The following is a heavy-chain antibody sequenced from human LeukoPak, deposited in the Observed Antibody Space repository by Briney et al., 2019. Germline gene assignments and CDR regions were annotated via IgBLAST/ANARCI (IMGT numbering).Heavy chain of an antibody. J-gene: IGHJ4*02. Sequence: SVKVSRKASGGTFSSYAISWVRQAPGQGLEWMGRIIPILGIANYAQKFQGRVTITADKSTSTAYMELSSLRSEDTAVYYCARDSSSLLAYWGQGTLVTVSS. CDR3: ARDSSSLLAY. V-gene: IGHV1-69*04. CDR2: IIPILGIA. CDR1: GGTFSSYA. D-gene: IGHD6-6*01.